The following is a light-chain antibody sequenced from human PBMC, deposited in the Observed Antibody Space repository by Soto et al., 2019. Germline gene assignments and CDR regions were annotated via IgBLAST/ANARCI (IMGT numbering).Light chain of an antibody. J-gene: IGKJ1*01. CDR3: LQNYYSFRT. CDR2: GAS. Sequence: AIQLTQSPSSLSASVGDRVTITCWASQGIAKDLGWYQQKPGKAPRLLIFGASFLQSGVPSRLSGSGSGTDFTLTINGLQPEDFATYYCLQNYYSFRTFGQGTKVEIK. V-gene: IGKV1-6*01. CDR1: QGIAKD.